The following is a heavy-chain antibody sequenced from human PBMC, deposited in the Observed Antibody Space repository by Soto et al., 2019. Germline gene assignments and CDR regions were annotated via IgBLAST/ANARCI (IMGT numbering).Heavy chain of an antibody. CDR2: IWYDGSNK. J-gene: IGHJ6*02. CDR3: ARANLPGGYYNVVYLYYGMDV. CDR1: GFTFSSYG. Sequence: PGGSLRLSCAASGFTFSSYGMHWVRQAPGKGLEWVAVIWYDGSNKYYADSVKGRFTISRDNSKNTLYLQMNSLRAEDTAVYYCARANLPGGYYNVVYLYYGMDVWGQGTTVTVSS. V-gene: IGHV3-33*01. D-gene: IGHD3-10*01.